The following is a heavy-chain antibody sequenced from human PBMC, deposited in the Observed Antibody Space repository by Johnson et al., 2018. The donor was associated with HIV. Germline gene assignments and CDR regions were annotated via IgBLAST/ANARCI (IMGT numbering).Heavy chain of an antibody. D-gene: IGHD3-22*01. CDR3: ARAYDSSGYYYGGDAFDI. J-gene: IGHJ3*02. Sequence: QVLLVESGGGVVQPGRSLRLSCVASGYSFRNSAMHWVRQAPGKGLEWVAVIWYDGSNKYYADYVKGRFTISRDNSKNTLYLQMNSLRAEDTAVYYCARAYDSSGYYYGGDAFDIWGQGTMVTVSS. V-gene: IGHV3-33*01. CDR1: GYSFRNSA. CDR2: IWYDGSNK.